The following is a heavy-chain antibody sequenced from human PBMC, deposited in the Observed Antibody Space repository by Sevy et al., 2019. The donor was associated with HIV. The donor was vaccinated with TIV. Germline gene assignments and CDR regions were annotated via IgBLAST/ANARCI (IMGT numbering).Heavy chain of an antibody. J-gene: IGHJ6*02. Sequence: ASVKVACKASGYTFTGYYMHWVRQAPGQGLEWMGWINPNSGGKNYAQKFQGRVTMTRDTSISTAYMELSRLRSGDTAVYYCASQSPAGYCSGGSCTRLSNYYYYVMDVWGQGTTVTVSS. D-gene: IGHD2-15*01. CDR2: INPNSGGK. CDR3: ASQSPAGYCSGGSCTRLSNYYYYVMDV. CDR1: GYTFTGYY. V-gene: IGHV1-2*02.